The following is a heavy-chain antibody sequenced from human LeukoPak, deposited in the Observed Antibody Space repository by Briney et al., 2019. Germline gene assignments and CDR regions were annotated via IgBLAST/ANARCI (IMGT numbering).Heavy chain of an antibody. CDR1: GFTFSDYG. J-gene: IGHJ4*02. Sequence: GGSLRLSCAASGFTFSDYGMSWVRRIPGKGLEWVSTICGDCGNTHYADSVKGRFTISRDNSKNTMWLQMSSLRVEDSAIYYCARDVGVVMYDYWGQGILVTVSP. CDR2: ICGDCGNT. V-gene: IGHV3-23*01. CDR3: ARDVGVVMYDY. D-gene: IGHD3-3*01.